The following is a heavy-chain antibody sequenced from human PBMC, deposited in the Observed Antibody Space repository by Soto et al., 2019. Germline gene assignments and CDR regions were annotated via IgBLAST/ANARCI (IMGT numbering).Heavy chain of an antibody. D-gene: IGHD2-15*01. J-gene: IGHJ4*02. CDR1: GFTFSSYS. Sequence: GGSLRLSCAASGFTFSSYSMNWVRQAPGKGLEWVSSISSSSSYIYYADSVKGRFTISRDNAKNSLYLQMNSLRAEDTAVYYCARGRDSGGGFDYWGQGTLVNVSS. CDR2: ISSSSSYI. V-gene: IGHV3-21*01. CDR3: ARGRDSGGGFDY.